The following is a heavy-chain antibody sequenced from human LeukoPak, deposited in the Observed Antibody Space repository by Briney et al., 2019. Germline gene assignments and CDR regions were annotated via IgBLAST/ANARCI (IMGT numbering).Heavy chain of an antibody. CDR2: IYDSGST. CDR1: GGSISSGGHP. J-gene: IGHJ5*02. Sequence: PSETLSLTCIVSGGSISSGGHPWSWIRQSPGKGLEWIGYIYDSGSTFHNPSLKSRVTMSIDRSNNQFSLKLSSVTAADTAVYYCARESNINNWFDPWGQGTLVTVSS. CDR3: ARESNINNWFDP. V-gene: IGHV4-30-2*06. D-gene: IGHD2/OR15-2a*01.